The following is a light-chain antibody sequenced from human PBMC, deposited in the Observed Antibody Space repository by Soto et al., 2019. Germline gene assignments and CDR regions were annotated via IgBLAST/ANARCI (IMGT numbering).Light chain of an antibody. J-gene: IGKJ5*01. CDR1: QTVSSY. V-gene: IGKV3-20*01. CDR2: GAS. CDR3: QQYGTSPIT. Sequence: ENVLTQSPGTLSLSPGERATLSCRASQTVSSYLTWYQQRPGQAPRLLIYGASKRATGIPDRFSGSGSGTDFTLTISTLEPEEFALYYCQQYGTSPITFGHGTRLEIK.